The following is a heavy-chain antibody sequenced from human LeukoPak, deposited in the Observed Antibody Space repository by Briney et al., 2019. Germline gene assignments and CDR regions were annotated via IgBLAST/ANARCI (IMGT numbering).Heavy chain of an antibody. Sequence: GGSLRLSCAASGFTFSSSAMSWVRQAPGKGLEWVSAISGSGGSTYYADSVKGRFTISRDNSKNTLYLQMNSLRAEDTAVYYCAKSSDYYDSSGSIDYWGQGTLVTVSS. V-gene: IGHV3-23*01. CDR2: ISGSGGST. CDR3: AKSSDYYDSSGSIDY. J-gene: IGHJ4*02. CDR1: GFTFSSSA. D-gene: IGHD3-22*01.